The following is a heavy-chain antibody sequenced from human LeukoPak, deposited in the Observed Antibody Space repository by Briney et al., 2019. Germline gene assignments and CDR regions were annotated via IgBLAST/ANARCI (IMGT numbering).Heavy chain of an antibody. CDR1: GFTFSDYS. V-gene: IGHV3-21*04. Sequence: GGSLRLSCAASGFTFSDYSMNWVRQAPGKGLEWVSSISSSGSYIYYADSVKGRFTISRDNAKNSLYLQMNSLRAEDTALYYCARNPYSSGWYWLAYWGQGTLVTVSS. J-gene: IGHJ4*02. D-gene: IGHD6-19*01. CDR3: ARNPYSSGWYWLAY. CDR2: ISSSGSYI.